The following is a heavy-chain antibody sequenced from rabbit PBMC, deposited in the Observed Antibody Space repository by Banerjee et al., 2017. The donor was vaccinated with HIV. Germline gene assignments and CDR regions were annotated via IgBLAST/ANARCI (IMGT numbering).Heavy chain of an antibody. D-gene: IGHD6-1*01. CDR1: GFSFSSSYY. J-gene: IGHJ3*01. CDR3: ARRAAGYGASGFGDL. V-gene: IGHV1S45*01. CDR2: VDTGDDNT. Sequence: QEQLVESGGGLVQPEGSLTLTCTASGFSFSSSYYMCWVRQAPGKGLEWIGCVDTGDDNTYYASWAKGRFTISRASSTTVTLQMTSLTAADTATYFCARRAAGYGASGFGDLWGQGTLVTVS.